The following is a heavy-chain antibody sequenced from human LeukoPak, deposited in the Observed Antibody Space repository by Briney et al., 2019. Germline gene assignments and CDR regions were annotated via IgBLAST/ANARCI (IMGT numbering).Heavy chain of an antibody. CDR1: GGSISSYY. CDR2: IYYSGST. V-gene: IGHV4-59*01. CDR3: ARGREYCGGDCYSTFDY. D-gene: IGHD2-21*01. J-gene: IGHJ4*02. Sequence: SETLSLTCTVSGGSISSYYWSWIRQPPGKGLEWIGYIYYSGSTNYNPSLKSRVTIPVDTSKNQFSLKLSSVTAADTAVYYCARGREYCGGDCYSTFDYWGQGTLVTVSS.